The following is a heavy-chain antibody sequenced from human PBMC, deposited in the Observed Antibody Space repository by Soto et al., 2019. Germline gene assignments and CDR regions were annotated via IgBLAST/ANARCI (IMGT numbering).Heavy chain of an antibody. CDR3: ARGRRRYCSSTSCYKPGDY. V-gene: IGHV4-34*01. Sequence: SETLSLTCAVYGGSFSGYYWSWIRQPPGKGLEWIGEINHSGSTNYNPSLKSRVTISVDTSKNQFSLKLSSVTAADTAVYYCARGRRRYCSSTSCYKPGDYWGQGTLVTVSS. J-gene: IGHJ4*02. D-gene: IGHD2-2*02. CDR1: GGSFSGYY. CDR2: INHSGST.